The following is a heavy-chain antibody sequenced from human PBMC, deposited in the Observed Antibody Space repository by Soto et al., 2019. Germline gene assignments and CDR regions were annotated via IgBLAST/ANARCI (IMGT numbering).Heavy chain of an antibody. Sequence: QVQLVESGGGVVQPGRSLRLSCAASGFTFSSYGMHWVRQAPGKGLEWVAVIWYDGSNKYYADSVKGRFTISRDNSKNTLYLQMNSLRAEDTAVYYCARDMAAGDHPLHYYYYGMDVWGQGTTVTVSS. CDR2: IWYDGSNK. J-gene: IGHJ6*02. CDR3: ARDMAAGDHPLHYYYYGMDV. CDR1: GFTFSSYG. D-gene: IGHD6-13*01. V-gene: IGHV3-33*01.